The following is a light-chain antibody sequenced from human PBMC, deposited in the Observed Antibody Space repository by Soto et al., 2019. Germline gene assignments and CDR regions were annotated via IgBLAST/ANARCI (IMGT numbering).Light chain of an antibody. J-gene: IGKJ4*01. CDR2: DAS. CDR1: QDISNY. CDR3: QQYDNLPLT. V-gene: IGKV1-33*01. Sequence: DIQMNQSPSSLSASVGDRVSSTCQASQDISNYLNWYQQKPGKAPKLLIYDASNLETGVPSRFSGSGSGTDFTFTISSLQPEDIATYYCQQYDNLPLTVGGGTKVDIK.